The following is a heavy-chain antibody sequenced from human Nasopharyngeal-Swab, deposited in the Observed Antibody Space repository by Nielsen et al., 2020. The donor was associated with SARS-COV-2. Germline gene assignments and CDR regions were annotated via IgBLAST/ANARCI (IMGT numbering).Heavy chain of an antibody. CDR3: ARFPRYDLYSFQSEYFQN. CDR2: ISGGGGST. V-gene: IGHV3-23*01. CDR1: GFTFRNCA. J-gene: IGHJ1*01. Sequence: GGSLRLSCAASGFTFRNCAMCWVRQPQGRGRGGVSGISGGGGSTYYADSVKGRFTISRDNYNSKNTVDLQMNSLRAEDTAVYYCARFPRYDLYSFQSEYFQNWGQGTLVTVSS. D-gene: IGHD3-3*01.